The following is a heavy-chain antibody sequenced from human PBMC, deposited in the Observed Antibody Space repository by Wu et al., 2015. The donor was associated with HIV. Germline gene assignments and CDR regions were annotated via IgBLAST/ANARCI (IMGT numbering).Heavy chain of an antibody. CDR3: AREAHDSSSAY. Sequence: QVQLVQSGAEVKKPRSSVKISCKASGGTFSNYAISWVRQAPGQGLEWMGGIIPIFGTPNYAQNFQGRVTITTDESMTTAYMELSSLRSEDTAVYYCAREAHDSSSAYWGQGTLVTVSS. CDR2: IIPIFGTP. V-gene: IGHV1-69*05. D-gene: IGHD3-22*01. J-gene: IGHJ4*02. CDR1: GGTFSNYA.